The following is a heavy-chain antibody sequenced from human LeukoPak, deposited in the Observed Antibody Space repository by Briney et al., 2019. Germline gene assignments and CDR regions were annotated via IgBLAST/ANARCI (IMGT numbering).Heavy chain of an antibody. J-gene: IGHJ4*02. CDR1: GGTFSSYA. CDR2: IIPIFGTA. CDR3: ARDRGSSWYEEYYFDY. D-gene: IGHD6-13*01. V-gene: IGHV1-69*05. Sequence: GASVKVSCKASGGTFSSYAISWVRQAPGQGLEWMGGIIPIFGTANYAQKFQGRVTITTDESTSAAYMELSSLRSEDTAVYYCARDRGSSWYEEYYFDYWGQGTLVTVSS.